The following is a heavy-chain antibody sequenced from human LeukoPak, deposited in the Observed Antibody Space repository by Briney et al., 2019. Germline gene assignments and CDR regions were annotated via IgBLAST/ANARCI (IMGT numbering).Heavy chain of an antibody. J-gene: IGHJ4*02. D-gene: IGHD5-18*01. V-gene: IGHV3-48*01. CDR2: ISSSSSII. CDR3: ARARGYSYGYSDY. Sequence: RGSLRLSCAASGFTFSSYSMNWVRQAPGKGLEWVSYISSSSSIIDYADSVKGRFTISRDNAKNSLYLQMNSLRAEDTAVYYCARARGYSYGYSDYWGQGTLVTVSS. CDR1: GFTFSSYS.